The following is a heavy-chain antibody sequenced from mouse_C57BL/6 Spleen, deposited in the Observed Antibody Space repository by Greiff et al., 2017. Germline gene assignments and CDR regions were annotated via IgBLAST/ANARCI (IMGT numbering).Heavy chain of an antibody. Sequence: QVQLQQSGAELVRPGASVKMSCKASGYTFTSYTMHWVKQRPGQGLEWIGYINPSSGDTKYNQKFKDKATLPADKSSSTAYMELGSLTSEDSAVYYCARSYYGYAMGYWGQGTSVTVSS. V-gene: IGHV1-4*01. CDR3: ARSYYGYAMGY. CDR1: GYTFTSYT. CDR2: INPSSGDT. J-gene: IGHJ4*01. D-gene: IGHD1-1*01.